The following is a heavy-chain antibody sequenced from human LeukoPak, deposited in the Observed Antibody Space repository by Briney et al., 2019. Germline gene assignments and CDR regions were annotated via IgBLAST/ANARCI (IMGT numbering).Heavy chain of an antibody. V-gene: IGHV4-34*01. CDR1: GGSFFGSH. Sequence: KASETLSLTCAVSGGSFFGSHWNWIRQSPEKGLEWIGEINHSGRTNYNPSLMSRVTISVDTSKSQFFLKLTSVTAADTAVYYCARDLTTVVTLPYYFDFWGQGTLVTVSA. CDR3: ARDLTTVVTLPYYFDF. D-gene: IGHD4-23*01. CDR2: INHSGRT. J-gene: IGHJ4*02.